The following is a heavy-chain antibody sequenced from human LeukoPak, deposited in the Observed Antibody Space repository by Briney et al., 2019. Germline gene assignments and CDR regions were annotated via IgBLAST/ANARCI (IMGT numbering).Heavy chain of an antibody. CDR1: GYTFTSYD. V-gene: IGHV1-8*01. Sequence: ASVKVSRKASGYTFTSYDINWVRQATGQGLEWMGWMNPNSGNTGYAQKFQGRVTMTRNTSISTAYMELSSLRSEDTAVYYCARGPHYDYVWGSYRPNWFDPWGQGTLVTVSS. CDR3: ARGPHYDYVWGSYRPNWFDP. J-gene: IGHJ5*02. CDR2: MNPNSGNT. D-gene: IGHD3-16*02.